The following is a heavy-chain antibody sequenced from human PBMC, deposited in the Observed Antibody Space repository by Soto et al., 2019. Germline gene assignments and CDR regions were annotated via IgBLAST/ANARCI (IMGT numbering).Heavy chain of an antibody. Sequence: PSETRSLTCTVTVDSMTSGGYSRRWTRQPPGKGLEWLGYIYRTGNTHYSPSLKSRVSISQDRSKNQFSLELTSVTAADTAVYYCARGDYQYSIDYWGQGTLVTVS. D-gene: IGHD2-2*01. J-gene: IGHJ4*02. V-gene: IGHV4-30-2*01. CDR3: ARGDYQYSIDY. CDR1: VDSMTSGGYS. CDR2: IYRTGNT.